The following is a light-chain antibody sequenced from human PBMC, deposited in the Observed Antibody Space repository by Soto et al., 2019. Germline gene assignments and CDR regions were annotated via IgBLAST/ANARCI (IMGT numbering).Light chain of an antibody. CDR2: KAS. V-gene: IGKV1-39*01. Sequence: QMTQSPSSLSACVGEKIIITCRASQSIIVSLAWYQQKAGKAPNLVIYKASRLESGVPSRFSGSGSGTDFTLTISSLPPEDSATYYCQQSFNNPITFGQGTRLEIK. CDR1: QSIIVS. CDR3: QQSFNNPIT. J-gene: IGKJ5*01.